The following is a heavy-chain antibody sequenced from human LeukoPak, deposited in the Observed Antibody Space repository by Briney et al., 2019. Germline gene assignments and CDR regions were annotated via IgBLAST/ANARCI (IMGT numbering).Heavy chain of an antibody. V-gene: IGHV3-21*01. CDR2: ISSSSSYI. CDR3: ARDPPRRYYYDSLDAFDI. J-gene: IGHJ3*02. Sequence: PGGSLRLSCAASGFTFSSYSMNWARQAPGKGLEWVSSISSSSSYIYYADSVKGRFTISRDNAKNSLYLQMNSLRAEDTAVYYCARDPPRRYYYDSLDAFDIWGQGTMVTVSS. D-gene: IGHD3-22*01. CDR1: GFTFSSYS.